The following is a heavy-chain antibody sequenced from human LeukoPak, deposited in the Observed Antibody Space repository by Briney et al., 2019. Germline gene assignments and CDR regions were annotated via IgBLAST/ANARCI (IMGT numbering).Heavy chain of an antibody. CDR1: GYNFIGYY. Sequence: ASVKVSCKASGYNFIGYYINWVRQAPGQGLEWMGWINPKNGGTESAQRFQGRVFMSRDTAISTAYIEMRTLTPDDTAMYYCVARENSALRVGGQGKMVTVSS. CDR3: VARENSALRV. D-gene: IGHD1-26*01. J-gene: IGHJ3*01. CDR2: INPKNGGT. V-gene: IGHV1-2*02.